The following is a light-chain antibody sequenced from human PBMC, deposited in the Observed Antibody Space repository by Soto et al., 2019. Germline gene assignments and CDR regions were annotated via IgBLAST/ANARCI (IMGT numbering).Light chain of an antibody. V-gene: IGLV2-23*01. CDR3: CSYAGRSTLYV. CDR1: SSDVGSYNL. J-gene: IGLJ1*01. Sequence: QSALTQPASVSGSPGQSITISCTGTSSDVGSYNLVSWYQPHPGKAPKLMIYEGTKRPSGVTNRFYGSKSGNTASLTISGLQAEDEADYYCCSYAGRSTLYVFGTGTKVTVL. CDR2: EGT.